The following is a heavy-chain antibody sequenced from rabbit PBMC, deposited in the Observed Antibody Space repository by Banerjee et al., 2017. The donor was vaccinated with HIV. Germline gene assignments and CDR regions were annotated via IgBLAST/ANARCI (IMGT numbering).Heavy chain of an antibody. CDR1: GFDLSNNA. Sequence: QSLEESGGGLVQPEGSLTLTCTASGFDLSNNAMCWVRQAPGKGLEWIACIGTSSGTTYYASWATGRFTISKTSSTTVTLQMASLTAADTATYFCARDTANDGGYFFVLWGQGTLVTVS. V-gene: IGHV1S40*01. CDR2: IGTSSGTT. J-gene: IGHJ4*01. CDR3: ARDTANDGGYFFVL. D-gene: IGHD2-1*01.